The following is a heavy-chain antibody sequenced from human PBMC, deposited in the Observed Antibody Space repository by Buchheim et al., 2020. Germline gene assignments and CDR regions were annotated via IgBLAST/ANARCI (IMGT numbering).Heavy chain of an antibody. CDR3: AKSDCSGADCYSGFDS. D-gene: IGHD2-21*01. V-gene: IGHV3-23*01. CDR1: GFTFKTYV. J-gene: IGHJ4*02. CDR2: ISGSGTTT. Sequence: EVQLLESGGGLAQPGGSLRLSCSASGFTFKTYVMGWVRQAPGKGLEWVAAISGSGTTTYYGDSVKGRFTISRDNSKNTVDLQMSSLRVEDTAVYYCAKSDCSGADCYSGFDSWGQGT.